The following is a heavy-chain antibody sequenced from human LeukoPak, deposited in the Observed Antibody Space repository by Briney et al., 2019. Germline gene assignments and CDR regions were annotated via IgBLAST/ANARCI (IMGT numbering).Heavy chain of an antibody. J-gene: IGHJ4*02. D-gene: IGHD3-22*01. CDR2: ISAYNGNT. CDR3: ARDYSGYYYFDY. Sequence: ASAKVSCKASGYTFSSYGISWVRQAPGQGLEWMGWISAYNGNTNYAQKLQGRVTMTTDTSTSTAYMELRSLRSDDTAVYYCARDYSGYYYFDYWGQGTLVTVSS. V-gene: IGHV1-18*01. CDR1: GYTFSSYG.